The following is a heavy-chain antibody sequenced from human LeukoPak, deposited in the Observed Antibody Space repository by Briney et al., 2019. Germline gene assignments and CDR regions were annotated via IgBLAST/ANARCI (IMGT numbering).Heavy chain of an antibody. CDR2: ISSGSEYI. D-gene: IGHD1-26*01. Sequence: GGSLRLSCAASGFSFSGYSMNWVRQAPGKGLEWVSSISSGSEYIYYADSVKGRFTISRDNARNSLYLQMSGLRAEDTAVYYCARDRQTSGSYPLAYWGQGTPVTVSS. CDR1: GFSFSGYS. CDR3: ARDRQTSGSYPLAY. V-gene: IGHV3-21*01. J-gene: IGHJ4*02.